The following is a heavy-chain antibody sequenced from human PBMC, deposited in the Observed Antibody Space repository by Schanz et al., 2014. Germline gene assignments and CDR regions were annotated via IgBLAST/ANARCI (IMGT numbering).Heavy chain of an antibody. Sequence: VQLVESGGGLAQPGGSLRLSCAASGFGFDDYAMSWVRQAPGKGLEWVAVIRYDGRNKNFVESVKGRFTISRDNSNNTVYLQMNTLRAEDTAVYYCAREDCSATSCYFRYWGQGTLVTVSS. D-gene: IGHD2-21*01. CDR2: IRYDGRNK. CDR3: AREDCSATSCYFRY. CDR1: GFGFDDYA. J-gene: IGHJ4*02. V-gene: IGHV3-33*08.